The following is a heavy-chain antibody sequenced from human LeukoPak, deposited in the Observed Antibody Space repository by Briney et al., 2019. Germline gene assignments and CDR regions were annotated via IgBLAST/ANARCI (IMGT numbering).Heavy chain of an antibody. CDR3: ARGRIWDTAMAERYFDL. CDR1: GGXISGYY. V-gene: IGHV4-34*01. J-gene: IGHJ2*01. CDR2: INHSGST. D-gene: IGHD5-18*01. Sequence: SETLSLTCTVSGGXISGYYWSWIRQPPGKGLEWIGEINHSGSTNYNPSLKSRVTISVDTSKNQFSLKLSSVTAADTAVYYCARGRIWDTAMAERYFDLWGRGTLVTVSS.